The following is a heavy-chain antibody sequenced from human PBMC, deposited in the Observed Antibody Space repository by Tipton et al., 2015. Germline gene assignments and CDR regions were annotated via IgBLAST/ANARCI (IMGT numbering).Heavy chain of an antibody. J-gene: IGHJ6*02. Sequence: PSLTCTVSSDSINKYYWSWIRQPPGKGLEWIGYISNTGNTHYNPSLKSRVSISLDTSKNHFSLSLTSVTAADTAIYYCARDLEHGMDVWGQGTTVTVSS. CDR2: ISNTGNT. D-gene: IGHD5-24*01. CDR1: SDSINKYY. V-gene: IGHV4-59*01. CDR3: ARDLEHGMDV.